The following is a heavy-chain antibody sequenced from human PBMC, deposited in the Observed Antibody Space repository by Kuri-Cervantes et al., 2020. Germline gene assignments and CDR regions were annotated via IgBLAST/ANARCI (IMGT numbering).Heavy chain of an antibody. D-gene: IGHD3-22*01. CDR3: AKGGGAFRYYYDSSGRIDY. V-gene: IGHV3-7*01. CDR1: GFTFSSYW. CDR2: IKQDGSEK. J-gene: IGHJ4*02. Sequence: GGSLRLSCAVSGFTFSSYWMSWVRQAPGKGLEWVANIKQDGSEKYYVDSVKGRFTISRDNSKNTLYLQMNSLRAEDTAVYYCAKGGGAFRYYYDSSGRIDYWGQGTLVTVSS.